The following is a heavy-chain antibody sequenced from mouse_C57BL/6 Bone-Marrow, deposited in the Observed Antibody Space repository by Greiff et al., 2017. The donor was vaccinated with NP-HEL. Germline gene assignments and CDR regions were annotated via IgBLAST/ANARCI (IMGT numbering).Heavy chain of an antibody. Sequence: EVQLQESGAELVRPGSSVKMSCKTSGYTFTSYGINWVKQRPGQGLEWIGYIYIGNGYTAYNEKFKGKATLTSDTSSSTAYMQLSSLTSEDSAIYFCATDYGSPFAYWGQGTLVTVSA. CDR2: IYIGNGYT. V-gene: IGHV1-58*01. J-gene: IGHJ3*01. CDR3: ATDYGSPFAY. CDR1: GYTFTSYG. D-gene: IGHD1-1*01.